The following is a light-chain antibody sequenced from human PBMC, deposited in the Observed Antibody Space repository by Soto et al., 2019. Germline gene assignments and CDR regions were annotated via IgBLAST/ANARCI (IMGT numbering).Light chain of an antibody. V-gene: IGKV3-11*01. J-gene: IGKJ5*01. CDR1: QSVSSY. CDR3: QQRSNWPPIT. Sequence: EIVLTQSPATLSLSPGESATLSCRASQSVSSYLAWYQQKPGQAPRLLIYDASNRATGIPARFSGSGSGTDFPLTISSLEHEYFAVYYCQQRSNWPPITFGQGTRLEIK. CDR2: DAS.